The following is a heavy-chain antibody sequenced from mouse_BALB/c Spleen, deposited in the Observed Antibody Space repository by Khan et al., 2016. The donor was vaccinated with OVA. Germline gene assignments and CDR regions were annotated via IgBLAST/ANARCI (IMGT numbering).Heavy chain of an antibody. V-gene: IGHV5-17*02. CDR2: ISSGSSTI. J-gene: IGHJ2*01. CDR3: ARDSNFDY. Sequence: EVQLQESGGGLVQPGGSRKLSCAASGFTFSRFGMHRVRQAPEKGLEWVAYISSGSSTIYYADTVKGRFTISRDNPKNTLFLQMTSLRSEDTAMYYCARDSNFDYWGQGTTLTVSS. CDR1: GFTFSRFG.